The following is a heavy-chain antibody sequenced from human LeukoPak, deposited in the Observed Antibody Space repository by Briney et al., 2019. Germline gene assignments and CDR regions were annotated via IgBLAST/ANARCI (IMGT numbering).Heavy chain of an antibody. CDR2: IYYSGST. V-gene: IGHV4-30-4*01. J-gene: IGHJ4*02. D-gene: IGHD4-17*01. Sequence: SETLSLTCTVSGGSINSGDYCWTWIRQPPGKGLEWIGYIYYSGSTYYNPSLKSRVAISVDTSKSQFSLKLSSVTAADTAVYYCARLYYGDYRYYFDYWGQGTLVTVSS. CDR1: GGSINSGDYC. CDR3: ARLYYGDYRYYFDY.